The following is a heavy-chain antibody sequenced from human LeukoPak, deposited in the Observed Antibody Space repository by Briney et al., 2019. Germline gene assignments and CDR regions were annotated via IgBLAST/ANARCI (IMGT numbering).Heavy chain of an antibody. CDR3: AKPYLHSMVRGYYYYGMDV. CDR1: GFTFSSYG. Sequence: GRSLRLSCAASGFTFSSYGMHWVRQAPGKGLEWVAVISYDGSNKYYADSVKGRFTISRDNSKYTLYLQMNSLRAEDTAVYYCAKPYLHSMVRGYYYYGMDVWGKGTTVTVSS. CDR2: ISYDGSNK. J-gene: IGHJ6*04. D-gene: IGHD3-10*01. V-gene: IGHV3-30*18.